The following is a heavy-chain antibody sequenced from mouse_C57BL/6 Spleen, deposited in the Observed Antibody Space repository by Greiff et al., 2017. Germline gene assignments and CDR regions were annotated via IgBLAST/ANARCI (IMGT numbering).Heavy chain of an antibody. Sequence: MQLQQPGAELVKPGASVKMSCKASGYTFTSYWITRVKQRPGQGREWIGDIYPGSGSTNYNEKFKSKATLTVDTSSSTAYMQLSSLTSEDSAVYYCARGGDGSSYFDYWGQGTTLTVSS. V-gene: IGHV1-55*01. D-gene: IGHD1-1*01. J-gene: IGHJ2*01. CDR1: GYTFTSYW. CDR2: IYPGSGST. CDR3: ARGGDGSSYFDY.